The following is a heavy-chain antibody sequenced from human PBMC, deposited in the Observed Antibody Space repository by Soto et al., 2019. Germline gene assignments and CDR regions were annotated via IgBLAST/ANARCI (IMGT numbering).Heavy chain of an antibody. J-gene: IGHJ4*02. V-gene: IGHV1-24*01. CDR2: FDPEDGET. Sequence: ASVKVSCKVSGYTLTELSMHWVRQAPGKGLEWMGGFDPEDGETIYAQKFQGRVTMTEDTSTDTAYVELSSLRSEDTAVYYCATEGSYYGDDDYWGQGTLVTVSS. CDR3: ATEGSYYGDDDY. D-gene: IGHD4-17*01. CDR1: GYTLTELS.